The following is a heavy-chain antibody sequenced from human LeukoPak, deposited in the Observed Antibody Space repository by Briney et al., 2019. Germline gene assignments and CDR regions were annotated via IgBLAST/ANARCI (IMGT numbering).Heavy chain of an antibody. CDR3: ARGGGTVTPIFDY. CDR2: IIPILGIA. V-gene: IGHV1-69*04. J-gene: IGHJ4*02. Sequence: SEKVSCKASVGTFSSYAISWVRQAPGQGLEWMGRIIPILGIANCAQKFQGRVTITADKSTSTAYMELSSLRSEDTAVYYCARGGGTVTPIFDYWGQGTLVTVSS. D-gene: IGHD4-17*01. CDR1: VGTFSSYA.